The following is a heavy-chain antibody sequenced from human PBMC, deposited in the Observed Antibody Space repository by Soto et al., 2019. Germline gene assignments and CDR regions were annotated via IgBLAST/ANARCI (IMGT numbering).Heavy chain of an antibody. CDR1: GFTFSSYS. CDR2: ISSSSSTI. J-gene: IGHJ6*03. Sequence: EVQLVESGGGLVQPGGSLRLSCAASGFTFSSYSMNWVRQAPGKGLEWVSYISSSSSTIYYADSVKGRFTISRDNAKNSLYLQMNSVRAEDTAVYYCARVKPGYCSSTSCSYYYYYYMDVWGKGTTVTVSS. D-gene: IGHD2-2*01. V-gene: IGHV3-48*01. CDR3: ARVKPGYCSSTSCSYYYYYYMDV.